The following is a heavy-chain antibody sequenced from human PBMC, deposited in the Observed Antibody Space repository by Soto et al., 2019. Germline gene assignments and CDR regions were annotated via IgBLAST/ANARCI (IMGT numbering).Heavy chain of an antibody. CDR3: ARDGPACSTVTAVCDY. CDR1: GYSFTGYY. J-gene: IGHJ4*02. Sequence: QVQLVQSGAEVKKPGASVRVSCQASGYSFTGYYMHWVRQAPGQGLEWMGRMNTNSGGTKYAQKFQGRVTLTRDTSISTAYLDLSNLQSDDTAMYYCARDGPACSTVTAVCDYWGQGTLVTVSS. D-gene: IGHD4-17*01. V-gene: IGHV1-2*02. CDR2: MNTNSGGT.